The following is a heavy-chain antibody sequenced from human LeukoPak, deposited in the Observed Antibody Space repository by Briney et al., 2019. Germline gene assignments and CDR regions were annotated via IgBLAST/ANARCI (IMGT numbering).Heavy chain of an antibody. J-gene: IGHJ4*02. V-gene: IGHV4-34*01. Sequence: SETLSLTCAVYGGSFSGYYWSWIRQPPGKGLEWIGEINHSGSTNYNPSLKSRVTISVDTSKNQFSPKLSSVTAADTAVYYCARVVSPIAIDYWGQGTLVTVSS. CDR2: INHSGST. CDR1: GGSFSGYY. D-gene: IGHD5/OR15-5a*01. CDR3: ARVVSPIAIDY.